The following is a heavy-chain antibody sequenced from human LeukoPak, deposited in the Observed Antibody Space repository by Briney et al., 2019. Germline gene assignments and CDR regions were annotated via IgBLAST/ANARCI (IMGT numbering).Heavy chain of an antibody. Sequence: GESLKISCKGSGYSFTSYWIGWVRQMPGKGLEWMGIIYPGDSNIRYGPSFQGQVTISADKSVTTAYLQWSSLKASDTAMYYWARLGDSSGWTYFDYWGQGTLVTVSS. V-gene: IGHV5-51*01. CDR2: IYPGDSNI. J-gene: IGHJ4*02. CDR1: GYSFTSYW. D-gene: IGHD6-25*01. CDR3: ARLGDSSGWTYFDY.